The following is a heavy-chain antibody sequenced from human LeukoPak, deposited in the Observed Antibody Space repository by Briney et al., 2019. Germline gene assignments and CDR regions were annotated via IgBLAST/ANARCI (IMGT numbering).Heavy chain of an antibody. CDR1: GFTFSSYG. CDR2: IRYDGSNK. J-gene: IGHJ3*02. Sequence: GGSLRLSCAASGFTFSSYGMHWVRQAPGKGLEWVAFIRYDGSNKYYADSVKGRFTISRDNSKNTLYLQMNSLRAEGTAVYYCAKSTGYYFFLPDAFDIWGQGTMVTVSS. CDR3: AKSTGYYFFLPDAFDI. D-gene: IGHD3-22*01. V-gene: IGHV3-30*02.